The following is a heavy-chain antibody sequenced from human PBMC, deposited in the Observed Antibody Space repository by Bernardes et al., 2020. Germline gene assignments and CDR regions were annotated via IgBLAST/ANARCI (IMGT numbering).Heavy chain of an antibody. CDR2: ISSSSSTI. V-gene: IGHV3-48*01. Sequence: LRLSCAASGFTFSSDSMNWVRQAPGKGLEWVSYISSSSSTIYYADSVKGRFTISRDNAKNSLYLQVNSLRAEDTAVYYCERDMGMVRDENVDDAVDIWGQGTMVSVSS. J-gene: IGHJ3*02. CDR1: GFTFSSDS. CDR3: ERDMGMVRDENVDDAVDI. D-gene: IGHD3-10*01.